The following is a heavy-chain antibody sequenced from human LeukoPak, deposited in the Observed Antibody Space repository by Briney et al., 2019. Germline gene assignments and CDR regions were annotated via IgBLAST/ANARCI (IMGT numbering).Heavy chain of an antibody. CDR1: GGSISSTTHY. J-gene: IGHJ4*02. V-gene: IGHV4-39*01. Sequence: SETLSLTCTVSGGSISSTTHYWSWIRQPPGKGLEWIGSMHYSGSTYYNPSLKSRVTISVDTSKNQCSLKLTSVTAADTAVYYCASPEVTMVRGVIRYWGQGTLVTVSS. D-gene: IGHD3-10*01. CDR2: MHYSGST. CDR3: ASPEVTMVRGVIRY.